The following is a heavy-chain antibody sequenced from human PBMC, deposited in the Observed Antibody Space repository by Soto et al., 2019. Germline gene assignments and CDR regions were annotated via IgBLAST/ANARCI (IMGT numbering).Heavy chain of an antibody. Sequence: ASVKVSCKASGFTFINSAIQWVRQARGQRLEWMGWIVVGSGHINYAQKFQERLSITRDMSTSTAYMELSSLTLEDTAVSYCAPVQGGGATLHFWGPGTLVTVSS. CDR2: IVVGSGHI. J-gene: IGHJ4*02. CDR3: APVQGGGATLHF. V-gene: IGHV1-58*02. CDR1: GFTFINSA. D-gene: IGHD1-26*01.